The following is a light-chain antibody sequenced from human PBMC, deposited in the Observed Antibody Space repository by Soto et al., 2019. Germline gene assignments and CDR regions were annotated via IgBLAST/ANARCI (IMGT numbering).Light chain of an antibody. Sequence: DIQMTQSPSSLSASVGDSVTITCRASQSITSYLNWYQQKPGQAPKLLIYAASSLRSGVPSRFRGGGFRTEFTLNISSLQPDDFATYYCQQSYNSPPLTFGGGTRL. J-gene: IGKJ4*01. CDR2: AAS. V-gene: IGKV1-39*01. CDR3: QQSYNSPPLT. CDR1: QSITSY.